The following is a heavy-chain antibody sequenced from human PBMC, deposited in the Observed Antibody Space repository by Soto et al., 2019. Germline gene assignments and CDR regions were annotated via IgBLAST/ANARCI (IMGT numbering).Heavy chain of an antibody. D-gene: IGHD6-19*01. CDR1: GGSISSSSYY. Sequence: QVQLQESGPGLVKPSQTLSLTCTVSGGSISSSSYYWGWIRQPPGKGLEWIGSIYYSGSTYYNPSLKCRVTISVDTSKNQFSLKLSSVTAADTAVYYCARMYSSGYHAFDIWGQGTKVTV. V-gene: IGHV4-39*01. CDR3: ARMYSSGYHAFDI. CDR2: IYYSGST. J-gene: IGHJ3*02.